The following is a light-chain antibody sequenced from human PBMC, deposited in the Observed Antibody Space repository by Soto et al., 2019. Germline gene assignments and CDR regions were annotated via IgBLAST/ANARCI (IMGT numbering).Light chain of an antibody. CDR1: QTVNSDY. CDR2: ATS. CDR3: QQYGNSPQT. J-gene: IGKJ1*01. V-gene: IGKV3-20*01. Sequence: IVMTQSPATLSLSPGERATLSCRSSQTVNSDYLAWFQQRPGQAPRLXIFATSRRATDIPDRFSGSGSGTDYTLTIDRLEPEDFAVYYCQQYGNSPQTFGQGTKVDIK.